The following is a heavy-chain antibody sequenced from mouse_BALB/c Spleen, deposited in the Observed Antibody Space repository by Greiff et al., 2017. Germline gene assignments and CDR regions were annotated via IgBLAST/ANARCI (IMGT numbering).Heavy chain of an antibody. CDR1: GFTFSSYG. Sequence: EVKLMESGGDLVKPGGSLKLSCAASGFTFSSYGMSWVRQTPDKRLEWVATISSGGSYTYYPDSVKGRFTISRDNAKNTLYLQMSSLKSEDTAMYYCARHDCNHLYYFDYWGQGTTLTVSS. CDR2: ISSGGSYT. V-gene: IGHV5-6*01. CDR3: ARHDCNHLYYFDY. D-gene: IGHD2-1*01. J-gene: IGHJ2*01.